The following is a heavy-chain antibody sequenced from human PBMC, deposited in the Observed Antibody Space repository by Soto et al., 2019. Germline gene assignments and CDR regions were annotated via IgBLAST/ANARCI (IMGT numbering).Heavy chain of an antibody. CDR2: ISGSGGST. D-gene: IGHD2-8*01. CDR3: AKASIVLMVYDNFDY. CDR1: GFTFSSYA. Sequence: PGGSLRLSCAASGFTFSSYAMSWVRQAPGKGLEWVSAISGSGGSTYYADSVKGRFTISRDNSKNTPYLQMNSLRAEDTAVYYGAKASIVLMVYDNFDYWGQGTLVTVSS. V-gene: IGHV3-23*01. J-gene: IGHJ4*02.